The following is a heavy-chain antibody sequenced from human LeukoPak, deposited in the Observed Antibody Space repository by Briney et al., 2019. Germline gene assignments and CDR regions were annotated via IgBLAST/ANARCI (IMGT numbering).Heavy chain of an antibody. CDR2: INPNSGGT. Sequence: GASVKVSCKASGYTFTGYYLHWVRQAPGQGLEWMGWINPNSGGTNYAQKFQGRVTMTRDTSISTAYMELRRLRSDDTPVYFCARAGYSGYENDAFDIWGQGTMVTVSS. J-gene: IGHJ3*02. CDR3: ARAGYSGYENDAFDI. D-gene: IGHD5-12*01. V-gene: IGHV1-2*02. CDR1: GYTFTGYY.